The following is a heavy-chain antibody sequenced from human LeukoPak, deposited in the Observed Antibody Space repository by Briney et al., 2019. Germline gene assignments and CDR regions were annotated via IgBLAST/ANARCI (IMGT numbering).Heavy chain of an antibody. CDR1: GYTFTNYY. CDR2: INPSGGRT. J-gene: IGHJ4*02. Sequence: ASVKVSCKASGYTFTNYYIHWVRQAPGQGLEWMGMINPSGGRTTYAKKFQGRVTMTRDTSTNTVYTELSSLRSDDTAVYYCARDYYGGHNLYNFDFWDQGTRVIVSS. V-gene: IGHV1-46*01. D-gene: IGHD3-10*01. CDR3: ARDYYGGHNLYNFDF.